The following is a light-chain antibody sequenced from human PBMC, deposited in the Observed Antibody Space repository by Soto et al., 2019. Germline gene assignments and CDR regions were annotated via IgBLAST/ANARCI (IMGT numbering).Light chain of an antibody. V-gene: IGKV3-11*01. CDR1: QSVSNY. J-gene: IGKJ1*01. Sequence: IVLTQSPATLSLSPGERATLSCRASQSVSNYLAWYQQKPGQAPRLLIYDVSNRATGIPARFRGSGSGTDFTLTNSSLEPEDFAVYYCQQRYNWPVAFGQGTKVEIQ. CDR2: DVS. CDR3: QQRYNWPVA.